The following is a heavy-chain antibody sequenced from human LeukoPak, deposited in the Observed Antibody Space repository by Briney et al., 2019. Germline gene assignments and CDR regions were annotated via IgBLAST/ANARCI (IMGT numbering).Heavy chain of an antibody. CDR3: ARDLRRDESSNYYYIGWFDL. D-gene: IGHD3-22*01. J-gene: IGHJ5*01. CDR2: INPNSGGT. Sequence: ASVKVSCKASGYTFTGYYMHWVRQAPGQGLEWMGWINPNSGGTNYAQKFQGRVTMTRDTSISTAYMELRSLRSDDTAVYYCARDLRRDESSNYYYIGWFDLWGQGTLVTVSS. V-gene: IGHV1-2*02. CDR1: GYTFTGYY.